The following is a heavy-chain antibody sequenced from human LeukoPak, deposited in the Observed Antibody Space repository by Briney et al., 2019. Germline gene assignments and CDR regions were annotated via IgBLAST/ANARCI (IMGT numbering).Heavy chain of an antibody. Sequence: GGSLTLSCAAAGFTFSSYGMHWVRQAPGKGLELVAVIWYDGSNKYYADSVKGRFTISRDNSKNTLYLQMNSLRAEDTAVYYCARDRGYFDYWGQGTLVTVSS. J-gene: IGHJ4*02. CDR1: GFTFSSYG. CDR2: IWYDGSNK. D-gene: IGHD3-10*01. V-gene: IGHV3-33*01. CDR3: ARDRGYFDY.